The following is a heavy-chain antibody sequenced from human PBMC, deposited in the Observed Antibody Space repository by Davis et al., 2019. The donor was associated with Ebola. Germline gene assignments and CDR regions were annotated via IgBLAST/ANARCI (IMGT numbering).Heavy chain of an antibody. D-gene: IGHD2-2*01. V-gene: IGHV4-61*09. J-gene: IGHJ2*01. CDR3: ARDPRYCSSTSCHGWYFDL. CDR2: IYTSGST. Sequence: PSETLSLTCTVSGGSISSGSYYWSWIRQPAGKGLEWIGHIYTSGSTNYNPSLKSRVTISVDTSKNQFSLKLSSVTAADTAVYYCARDPRYCSSTSCHGWYFDLWGRGTLVTVSS. CDR1: GGSISSGSYY.